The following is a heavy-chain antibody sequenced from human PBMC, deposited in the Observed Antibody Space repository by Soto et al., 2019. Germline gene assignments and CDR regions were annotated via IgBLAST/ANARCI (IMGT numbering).Heavy chain of an antibody. CDR2: IYYSGST. CDR3: AREGIAAAGFSNWFDP. V-gene: IGHV4-31*03. J-gene: IGHJ5*02. D-gene: IGHD6-13*01. Sequence: SETLSLTCTVSGGSISSGGYYWSWIRQHPGKGLEWIGCIYYSGSTYYNPSLKSRVTISVDTSKNQFSLKLSSVTAADTAVYYCAREGIAAAGFSNWFDPWGQGTLVTVSS. CDR1: GGSISSGGYY.